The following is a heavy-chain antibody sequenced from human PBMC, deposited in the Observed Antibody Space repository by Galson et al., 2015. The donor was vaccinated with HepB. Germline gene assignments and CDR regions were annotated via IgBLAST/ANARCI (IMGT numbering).Heavy chain of an antibody. V-gene: IGHV4-38-2*02. Sequence: TLSLTCTVSGSSFSSGHYWGWIRQAPGKGLEWIGTVFHSGDTYYRPSLKSRLTISLDTSKNQFSLSLDSVTAADAAVYYCATGPNYYGSGHYLPYWGQGTMVSVSS. D-gene: IGHD3-10*01. J-gene: IGHJ4*02. CDR3: ATGPNYYGSGHYLPY. CDR2: VFHSGDT. CDR1: GSSFSSGHY.